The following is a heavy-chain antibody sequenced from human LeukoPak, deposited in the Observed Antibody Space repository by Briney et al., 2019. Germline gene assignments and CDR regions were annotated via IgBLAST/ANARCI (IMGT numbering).Heavy chain of an antibody. D-gene: IGHD2-15*01. CDR1: GGSISSYY. J-gene: IGHJ5*02. CDR3: AREQIIVVVVAALRYNWFDP. CDR2: IYTSGST. V-gene: IGHV4-4*07. Sequence: SETLSLTCTVSGGSISSYYWSWIRQPAGKGLEWLGRIYTSGSTNYNPSLKSRVTMSVDTSKNQFSLKLSSVTAADTAVYYCAREQIIVVVVAALRYNWFDPWGQGTLVTVSS.